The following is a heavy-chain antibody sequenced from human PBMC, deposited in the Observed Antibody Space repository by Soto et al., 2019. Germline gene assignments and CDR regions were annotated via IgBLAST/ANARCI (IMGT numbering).Heavy chain of an antibody. D-gene: IGHD4-17*01. J-gene: IGHJ5*02. CDR1: GGSISSGGYY. V-gene: IGHV4-31*03. CDR2: INYSGGT. CDR3: ARYGDYTPYNWFDP. Sequence: QVQLQESGPGLVKPSQTLSLTCTVSGGSISSGGYYWSWIRQHPGKGLEWIGYINYSGGTYYNPSLKSRVTISVDTSKNQFSLKLSSVTAADTAVYYCARYGDYTPYNWFDPWGQGTLVTVSS.